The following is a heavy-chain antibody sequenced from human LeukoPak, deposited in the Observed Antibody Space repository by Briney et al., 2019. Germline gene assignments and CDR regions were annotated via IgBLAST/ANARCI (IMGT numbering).Heavy chain of an antibody. Sequence: PGGSLRLSCAASGFTFSNSAIHWVRQAPGKGLEWVSFISSEGKDRNYVESVKGRFIISRDNSKNTLYLQMGSLRAEDMAVYYCARTRDGYNLDYWGQGTLVTVSS. D-gene: IGHD5-24*01. V-gene: IGHV3-30*15. CDR2: ISSEGKDR. CDR1: GFTFSNSA. CDR3: ARTRDGYNLDY. J-gene: IGHJ4*02.